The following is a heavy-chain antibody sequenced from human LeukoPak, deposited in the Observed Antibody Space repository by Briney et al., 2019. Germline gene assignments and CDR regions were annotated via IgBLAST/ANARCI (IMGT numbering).Heavy chain of an antibody. Sequence: SETLSPTCTVSGGSISSSSYYWSWIRQPAGKGLEWIGRIYTSGSTNYNPSLKSRVTMSVDTSKNQFSLKLSSVTAADTAVYYCARDIGGYFQHWGQGTLVTVSS. D-gene: IGHD2-15*01. J-gene: IGHJ1*01. CDR1: GGSISSSSYY. CDR3: ARDIGGYFQH. CDR2: IYTSGST. V-gene: IGHV4-61*02.